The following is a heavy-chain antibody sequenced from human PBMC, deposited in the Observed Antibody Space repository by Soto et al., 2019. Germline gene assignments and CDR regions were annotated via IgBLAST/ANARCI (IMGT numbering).Heavy chain of an antibody. CDR1: GYSFTTYW. CDR2: IDPSGSYT. D-gene: IGHD6-19*01. V-gene: IGHV5-10-1*01. J-gene: IGHJ5*01. Sequence: GESLKISCKVSGYSFTTYWINWGRQMPGKGLEWMGRIDPSGSYTNYSPSFQGHVTIAADKSVSTAYLQWNSLKASDTAMYYCARSGQWLVDDSWGQGTLVTVSS. CDR3: ARSGQWLVDDS.